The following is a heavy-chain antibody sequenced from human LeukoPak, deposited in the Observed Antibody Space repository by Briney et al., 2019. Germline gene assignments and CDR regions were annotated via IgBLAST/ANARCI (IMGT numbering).Heavy chain of an antibody. Sequence: SETLSLTCAVYGGSFSGYYWSWIRQPPGKGLEWIGEINHSGSTNYNPSLKSRVTIPVDTSKNQFSLKLSSVTAADTAVYYCARAATALMSTHFDYWGQGTLVTVSS. CDR3: ARAATALMSTHFDY. D-gene: IGHD5/OR15-5a*01. CDR1: GGSFSGYY. V-gene: IGHV4-34*01. J-gene: IGHJ4*02. CDR2: INHSGST.